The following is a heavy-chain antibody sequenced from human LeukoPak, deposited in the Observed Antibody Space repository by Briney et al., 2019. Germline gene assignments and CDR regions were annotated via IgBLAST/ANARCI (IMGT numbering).Heavy chain of an antibody. CDR3: ARDPYSGNYGAYYYYYMDV. CDR1: GFTFDDYG. Sequence: GGSLRLSCAASGFTFDDYGMSWVRQAPGKGLEWVSGINWNGISTSYADSVKGRFTISRDNAKNSLYLQMDSLRVEDTAEYYCARDPYSGNYGAYYYYYMDVWGKGTTVTVSS. D-gene: IGHD1-26*01. CDR2: INWNGIST. J-gene: IGHJ6*03. V-gene: IGHV3-20*04.